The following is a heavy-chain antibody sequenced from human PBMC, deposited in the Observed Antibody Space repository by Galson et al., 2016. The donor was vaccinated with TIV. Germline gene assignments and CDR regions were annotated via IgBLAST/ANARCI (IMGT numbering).Heavy chain of an antibody. CDR1: GGSISSYH. CDR3: ARDSVTYPRALEY. J-gene: IGHJ4*02. CDR2: IYYTGST. Sequence: SETLSLTCTVSGGSISSYHWTWIRQPPGKGLEWIGYIYYTGSTTYNPSLKSRVTISLDTSKTHFSLKLTSVTAADTAVYYCARDSVTYPRALEYWGQGTLVTVFS. D-gene: IGHD2-21*02. V-gene: IGHV4-59*01.